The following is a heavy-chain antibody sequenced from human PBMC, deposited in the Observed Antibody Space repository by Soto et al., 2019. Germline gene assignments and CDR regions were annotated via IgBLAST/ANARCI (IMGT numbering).Heavy chain of an antibody. Sequence: GGSLRLSCAASGFSFSSYAMSWVRQAPGKGLDWVSAISGSGTKTHYADSVKGRFTISRDNSKNTLYLQMNSLRAEDTAVYYCAKDHPVIEVVKVFEYWGRGALVTVSS. J-gene: IGHJ4*02. CDR3: AKDHPVIEVVKVFEY. V-gene: IGHV3-23*01. CDR2: ISGSGTKT. CDR1: GFSFSSYA. D-gene: IGHD3-22*01.